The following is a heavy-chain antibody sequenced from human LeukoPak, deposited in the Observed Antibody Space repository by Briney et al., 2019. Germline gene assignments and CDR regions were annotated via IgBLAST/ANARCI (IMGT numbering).Heavy chain of an antibody. CDR3: ARVKGRYLDDPFFDY. J-gene: IGHJ4*02. D-gene: IGHD3-9*01. Sequence: ASVTVSCKASGYTFTGYYMHWVRQAPGQGLEWVGIINPSGGGTTYAQKFQGRVTMTRDTSTSTVYMELSSLRSEDTAVYYCARVKGRYLDDPFFDYWGQGTLVTVSS. CDR1: GYTFTGYY. V-gene: IGHV1-46*01. CDR2: INPSGGGT.